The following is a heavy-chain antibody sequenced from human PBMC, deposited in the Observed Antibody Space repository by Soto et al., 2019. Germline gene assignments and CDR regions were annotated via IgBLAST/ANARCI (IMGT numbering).Heavy chain of an antibody. V-gene: IGHV3-48*03. CDR2: ISSSGSTI. J-gene: IGHJ4*02. Sequence: EVQLVESGGGLVQPGGSLRLSCAASGFTFSSYEMNWVRQAPGKGLEWVSYISSSGSTIYYADSVKGRFTISRDNAKNSLYLQMNSLRAEDTAVYYCARGSRTYYDFWSGSGRREGYFDYWGQGTLVTVSS. CDR1: GFTFSSYE. D-gene: IGHD3-3*01. CDR3: ARGSRTYYDFWSGSGRREGYFDY.